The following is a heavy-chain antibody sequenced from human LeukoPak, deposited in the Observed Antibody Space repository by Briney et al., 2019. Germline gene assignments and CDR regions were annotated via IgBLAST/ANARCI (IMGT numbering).Heavy chain of an antibody. V-gene: IGHV1-2*06. CDR2: INPNSGGT. D-gene: IGHD3-22*01. J-gene: IGHJ4*02. Sequence: ASVKVSCKASGYTFTGYYMHWVRQAPGQGLEWMGRINPNSGGTNYAQKFQGRVTMTRDTSISTAYMELSRLRSDDTAVYYCAIARVTMIVVVTLRNWGQGTLVTVSS. CDR3: AIARVTMIVVVTLRN. CDR1: GYTFTGYY.